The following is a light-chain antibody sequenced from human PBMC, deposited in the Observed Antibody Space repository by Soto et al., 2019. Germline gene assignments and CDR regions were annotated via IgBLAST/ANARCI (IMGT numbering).Light chain of an antibody. CDR2: SNN. CDR3: ASWDDRLGAVI. CDR1: SFNIGGTNY. V-gene: IGLV1-47*02. Sequence: QSVLSHPRSACWTPGRRVFISCSGSSFNIGGTNYAYWYQQLPGAAPKLLMHSNNLRPSGVPERISGSKSGTSASLAISGLRSEDDPVYHCASWDDRLGAVIFGGGTKVTVL. J-gene: IGLJ2*01.